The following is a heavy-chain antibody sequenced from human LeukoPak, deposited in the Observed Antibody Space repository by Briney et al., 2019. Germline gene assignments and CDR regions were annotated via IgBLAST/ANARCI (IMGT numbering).Heavy chain of an antibody. CDR2: IIPIFGTA. V-gene: IGHV1-69*05. Sequence: SVKVSCKASGGTFSSYAISGVRQAPGKGREWMGRIIPIFGTANYAQKFQGRVTIPTDESTSTAYIDLSSLISEDTAVYYCARNRIAARPIYYYYMDVWGKGTTVTVSS. D-gene: IGHD6-6*01. J-gene: IGHJ6*03. CDR3: ARNRIAARPIYYYYMDV. CDR1: GGTFSSYA.